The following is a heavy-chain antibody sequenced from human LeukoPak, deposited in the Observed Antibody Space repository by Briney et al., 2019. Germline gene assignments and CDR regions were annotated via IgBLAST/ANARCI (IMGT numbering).Heavy chain of an antibody. CDR2: MNPNSGNT. J-gene: IGHJ3*02. V-gene: IGHV1-8*03. CDR1: GYTFTSYD. Sequence: ASVKVSCKASGYTFTSYDINWVRRATGQGLEWMGWMNPNSGNTGYAQKFQGRVTITRNTSISTAYMELSSLRSEDTAVYYCARGIGYDSSGNDAFDIWGQGTMVTVSS. CDR3: ARGIGYDSSGNDAFDI. D-gene: IGHD3-22*01.